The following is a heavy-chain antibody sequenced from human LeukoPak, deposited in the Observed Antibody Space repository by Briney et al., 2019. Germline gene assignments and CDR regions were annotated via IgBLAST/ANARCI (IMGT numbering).Heavy chain of an antibody. CDR1: GFTFDDYA. CDR2: ISWNSGSI. CDR3: AKDITDRIAAAGDY. V-gene: IGHV3-9*01. D-gene: IGHD6-13*01. Sequence: PGGSLRLSCAASGFTFDDYAMHWVRQAPGKGLEWVSGISWNSGSIGYADSVKGRFTIPRDNAKNSLYLQMNSLRAEDTALYYCAKDITDRIAAAGDYWGQGTLVTVSS. J-gene: IGHJ4*02.